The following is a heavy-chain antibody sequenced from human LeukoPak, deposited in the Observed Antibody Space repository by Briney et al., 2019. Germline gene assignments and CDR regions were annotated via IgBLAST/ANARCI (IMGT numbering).Heavy chain of an antibody. CDR2: IYYSGST. V-gene: IGHV4-39*07. D-gene: IGHD3-22*01. J-gene: IGHJ5*02. CDR1: GGSISSSSYY. Sequence: SETLSLTCTVSGGSISSSSYYWGWIRQPPGKGLEWIGSIYYSGSTYYNPSLKSRVTISVDTSKNQFSLKLSSVTAADTAVYYCARDSDTMIVVVPGWFDPWGQGTLVTVSS. CDR3: ARDSDTMIVVVPGWFDP.